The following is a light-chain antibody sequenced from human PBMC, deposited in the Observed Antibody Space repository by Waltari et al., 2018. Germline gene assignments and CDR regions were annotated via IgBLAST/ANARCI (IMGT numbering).Light chain of an antibody. Sequence: EVVLTQSPATLSLSPGERATLSCRASQSVSVNLAWYQQRPGQAPRLLIYSASTRATGIPARFSGSGSETEFTLTISSLESEDFAVYYCQQSHNWPPLTFGGGTKVEIK. CDR2: SAS. V-gene: IGKV3-15*01. J-gene: IGKJ4*01. CDR3: QQSHNWPPLT. CDR1: QSVSVN.